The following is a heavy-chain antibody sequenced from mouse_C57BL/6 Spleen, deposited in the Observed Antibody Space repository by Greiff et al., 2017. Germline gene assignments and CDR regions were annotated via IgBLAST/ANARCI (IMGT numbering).Heavy chain of an antibody. CDR1: GYAFSSSW. Sequence: QVQLQQSGPELVKPGASVKISCKASGYAFSSSWMNWVKQRPGKGLEWIGRIYPGDGDTNYNGKFKGKATLTADKSSSTAYMQLSSLTSEDSAVYFCARNYYGTSYEGYFDYWGQGTTLTVSS. V-gene: IGHV1-82*01. J-gene: IGHJ2*01. CDR3: ARNYYGTSYEGYFDY. CDR2: IYPGDGDT. D-gene: IGHD1-1*01.